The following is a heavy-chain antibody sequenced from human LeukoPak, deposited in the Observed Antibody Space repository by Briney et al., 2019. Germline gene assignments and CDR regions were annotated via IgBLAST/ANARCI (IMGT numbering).Heavy chain of an antibody. J-gene: IGHJ4*02. CDR3: ARGQDSSGYYYFDYFDY. CDR1: GGSISSYY. D-gene: IGHD3-22*01. Sequence: SETLSLTCTVSGGSISSYYWSWIRQPAGKGLEWIGRIYTSGSTNYNPSLKSRVTVSVDTSKNQFSLKLSSVTAADTAVYYCARGQDSSGYYYFDYFDYWGQGTLVTVSS. V-gene: IGHV4-4*07. CDR2: IYTSGST.